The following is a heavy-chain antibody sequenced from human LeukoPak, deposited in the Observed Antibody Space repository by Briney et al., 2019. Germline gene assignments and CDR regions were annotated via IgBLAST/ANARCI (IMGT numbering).Heavy chain of an antibody. V-gene: IGHV4-4*01. J-gene: IGHJ5*02. D-gene: IGHD3-10*01. CDR2: IYYSGST. CDR3: ARGIPTAMVRGVIRWFDP. CDR1: GGSISSSNW. Sequence: SETLSLTCAVSGGSISSSNWWSWVRQPPGKGLEWIGYIYYSGSTNYNPSLKSRVTISVDTSKNQFSLKLSSVTAADTAVYCCARGIPTAMVRGVIRWFDPWGQGTLVTVSS.